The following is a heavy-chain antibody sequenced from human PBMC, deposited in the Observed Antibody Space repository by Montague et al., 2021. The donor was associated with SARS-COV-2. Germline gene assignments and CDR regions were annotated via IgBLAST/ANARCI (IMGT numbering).Heavy chain of an antibody. Sequence: SKTLSLTCAVHGGSFSSYYWNWIRQPPGKGLEWIGEIYHGGSTNYNPSLKSRVTISADTSKNQFSLKLTSVAAADTAVYYCARLGDGVVPSPILGVGPYYASYSMDVWGKGTTVTVSS. CDR1: GGSFSSYY. V-gene: IGHV4-34*01. J-gene: IGHJ6*03. CDR2: IYHGGST. D-gene: IGHD2-15*01. CDR3: ARLGDGVVPSPILGVGPYYASYSMDV.